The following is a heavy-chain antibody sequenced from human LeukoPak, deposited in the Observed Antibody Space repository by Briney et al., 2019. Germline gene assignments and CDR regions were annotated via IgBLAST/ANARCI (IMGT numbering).Heavy chain of an antibody. CDR1: GYSFTSYW. J-gene: IGHJ6*02. Sequence: GESLKISCKGSGYSFTSYWIGWVRQMPGKGLEWMGIIYPGDSDTRYSPSFQGQVTISADKSISTAYLQWSSLKASDTAMYYCARLGARYCSSTSCSDQYYYGMNVWGQGTTVTVSS. D-gene: IGHD2-2*01. V-gene: IGHV5-51*01. CDR2: IYPGDSDT. CDR3: ARLGARYCSSTSCSDQYYYGMNV.